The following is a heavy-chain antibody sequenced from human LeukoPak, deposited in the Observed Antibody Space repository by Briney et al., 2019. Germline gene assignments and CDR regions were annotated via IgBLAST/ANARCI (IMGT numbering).Heavy chain of an antibody. CDR2: MNPNSGNT. D-gene: IGHD2-21*02. J-gene: IGHJ4*02. CDR3: ARGPYCGGDCYSDY. Sequence: ASVTVSCKASGYTFTSYDINWVRQATGQGREWMGWMNPNSGNTGYAQKFQGRVTMTRNTSISTAYMELSSLRSEDTAVYYCARGPYCGGDCYSDYWGQGTLVTVSS. V-gene: IGHV1-8*01. CDR1: GYTFTSYD.